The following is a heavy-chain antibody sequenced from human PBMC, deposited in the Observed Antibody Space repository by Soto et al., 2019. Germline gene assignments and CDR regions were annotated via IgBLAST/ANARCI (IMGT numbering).Heavy chain of an antibody. J-gene: IGHJ4*02. CDR3: ARVTAGSGSYQIDL. V-gene: IGHV3-21*01. D-gene: IGHD3-10*01. CDR1: GFPFSSFI. CDR2: IGRVSTYI. Sequence: ESVGGLVKPGGSLRLSCVASGFPFSSFILNWSRQAPGKGLEGVSSIGRVSTYIYYADSVRGRFTVSRDNAKNSDYLQMNGLTAEDSGIYYCARVTAGSGSYQIDLWGQGTLVTVSS.